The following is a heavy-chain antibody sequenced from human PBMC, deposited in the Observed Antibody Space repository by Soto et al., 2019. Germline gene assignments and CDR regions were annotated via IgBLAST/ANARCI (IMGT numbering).Heavy chain of an antibody. Sequence: SETLSLTCTVSGGSISSYYWSWIRQPPGKGLEWIGYIYYSGSTNYNPSLKSRVTISVDTSKNQFSLKLSSVTAADTAVYYCARRIDILTGYYEYYFDYWGQGTLVTGLL. J-gene: IGHJ4*02. D-gene: IGHD3-9*01. CDR2: IYYSGST. V-gene: IGHV4-59*08. CDR1: GGSISSYY. CDR3: ARRIDILTGYYEYYFDY.